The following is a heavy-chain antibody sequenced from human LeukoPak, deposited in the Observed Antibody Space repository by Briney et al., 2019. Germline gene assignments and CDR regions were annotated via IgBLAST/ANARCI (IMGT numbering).Heavy chain of an antibody. CDR1: GGSISSGGYY. CDR2: IYYSGST. J-gene: IGHJ6*03. D-gene: IGHD5-18*01. V-gene: IGHV4-31*03. Sequence: PSETLSLTCTVSGGSISSGGYYWSWIRQHPGKGLEWIGYIYYSGSTYYNPSLKSRGTISVDTSKNQFSLKLSSVTAADTAVYYCARGGYSYGYYYYYYMDVWGKGTTVTVSS. CDR3: ARGGYSYGYYYYYYMDV.